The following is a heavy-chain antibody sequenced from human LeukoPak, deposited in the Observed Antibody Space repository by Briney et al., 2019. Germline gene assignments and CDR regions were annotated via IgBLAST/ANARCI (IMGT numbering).Heavy chain of an antibody. J-gene: IGHJ4*02. CDR3: ASFGRRDGYNPYYFDY. Sequence: KPSETLSLTCAVSGGSINSYYWTWIRQPPGKGLEWIGYIYYSGSTNYNPSLKSRVTMAVDTSKNQFSLKLSSVTAADTAVYYCASFGRRDGYNPYYFDYWGQGSLVTVSS. CDR2: IYYSGST. CDR1: GGSINSYY. D-gene: IGHD5-24*01. V-gene: IGHV4-59*08.